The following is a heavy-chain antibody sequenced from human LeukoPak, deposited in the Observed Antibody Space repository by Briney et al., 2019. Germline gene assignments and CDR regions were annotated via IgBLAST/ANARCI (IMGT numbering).Heavy chain of an antibody. D-gene: IGHD3-10*01. V-gene: IGHV4-59*01. CDR1: GGSISSCY. CDR3: ARVHYYGSGLSSYFDY. J-gene: IGHJ4*02. Sequence: KPSETLSLTCTVSGGSISSCYWSWIRQPPGKGLEWIGYIYNSGTTKYNPSLKSRVTISVDTSKNQFSLKLSSVTAADTAMYYCARVHYYGSGLSSYFDYWGQGTLVTVSS. CDR2: IYNSGTT.